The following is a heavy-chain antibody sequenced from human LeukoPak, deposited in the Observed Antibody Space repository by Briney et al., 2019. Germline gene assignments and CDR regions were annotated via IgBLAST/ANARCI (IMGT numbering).Heavy chain of an antibody. D-gene: IGHD2-2*01. CDR2: FDPEDGET. J-gene: IGHJ4*02. Sequence: ASVKVSCKVSGYTLTELSMHWVRQAPGKGLEWMGGFDPEDGETIYAQKFQGRVTMTEDTSTDTAYMELSSLRSDDTAVYYCARAGYCSSTSCRPIDYWGQGTLVTVSS. V-gene: IGHV1-24*01. CDR3: ARAGYCSSTSCRPIDY. CDR1: GYTLTELS.